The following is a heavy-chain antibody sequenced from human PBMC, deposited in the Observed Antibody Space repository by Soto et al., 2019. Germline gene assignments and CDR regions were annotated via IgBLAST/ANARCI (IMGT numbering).Heavy chain of an antibody. CDR1: GYTFTNFD. Sequence: ASVKVSCKASGYTFTNFDINWVRQATGQGLEWMGWMNPNSGNTGYAQKFQGRVTMTRNTSITTAYMELSTLRSEDTAVYYCVRGDYGDYSYCFDPWGQGTLVTVSS. D-gene: IGHD4-17*01. CDR3: VRGDYGDYSYCFDP. V-gene: IGHV1-8*02. CDR2: MNPNSGNT. J-gene: IGHJ5*02.